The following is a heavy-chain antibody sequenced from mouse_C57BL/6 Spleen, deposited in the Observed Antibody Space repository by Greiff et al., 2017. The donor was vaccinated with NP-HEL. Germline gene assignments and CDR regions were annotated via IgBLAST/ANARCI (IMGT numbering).Heavy chain of an antibody. D-gene: IGHD1-1*02. CDR2: IYPGDGDT. CDR3: ARNYGSDY. CDR1: GYAFSSSW. Sequence: QVQLQQSGPELVKPGASVKISCKASGYAFSSSWMNWVKQRPGKGLEWIGRIYPGDGDTNYNGKFKGKATLTADKSSSTAYMQLSSLTSEDSAVYFCARNYGSDYWGKGTTLTVSS. V-gene: IGHV1-82*01. J-gene: IGHJ2*01.